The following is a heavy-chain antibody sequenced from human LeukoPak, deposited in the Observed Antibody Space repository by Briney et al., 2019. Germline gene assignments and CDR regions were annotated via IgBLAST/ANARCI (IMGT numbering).Heavy chain of an antibody. CDR1: GYSFTSYW. V-gene: IGHV5-51*01. J-gene: IGHJ4*02. Sequence: GESLKISCKGSGYSFTSYWIGWVRQMPGKGLEWMGIIHPGDSDTKYSPSSQGQVIISVDKSINTAYLQWSSLKASDTAIYYCARRNAYGWSFDYWGQGTLVTVSS. CDR2: IHPGDSDT. D-gene: IGHD2-15*01. CDR3: ARRNAYGWSFDY.